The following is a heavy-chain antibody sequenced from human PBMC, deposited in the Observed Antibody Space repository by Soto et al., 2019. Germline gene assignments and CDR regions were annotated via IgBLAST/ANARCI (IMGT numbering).Heavy chain of an antibody. D-gene: IGHD6-19*01. CDR3: AREIERGSGFGWLDL. V-gene: IGHV1-18*01. J-gene: IGHJ5*02. CDR2: ISGYNGKT. CDR1: GYTFTSYG. Sequence: QVQLVQSGAEVKKPGASVKVSCKASGYTFTSYGVSWVRQAPGQGLEWMGWISGYNGKTGYAQKLQGRVTMTTDTSTSTAYVELRGLRSDDTAVDYCAREIERGSGFGWLDLWGQGALVSVSS.